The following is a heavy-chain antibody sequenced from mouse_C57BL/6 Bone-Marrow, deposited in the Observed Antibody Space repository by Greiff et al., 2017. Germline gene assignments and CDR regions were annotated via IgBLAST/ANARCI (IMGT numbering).Heavy chain of an antibody. Sequence: VQLQQSGAELARPGASEKLSCKASGYTFTSYGISWVKQRTGQGLEWIGEIYPRSGNTYYNEKFKGKATLTADKSSSTAYMELRSLTSEYSAVYFCARSWILEAMDYWGQGTSVTVSS. D-gene: IGHD2-3*01. CDR3: ARSWILEAMDY. V-gene: IGHV1-81*01. CDR2: IYPRSGNT. J-gene: IGHJ4*01. CDR1: GYTFTSYG.